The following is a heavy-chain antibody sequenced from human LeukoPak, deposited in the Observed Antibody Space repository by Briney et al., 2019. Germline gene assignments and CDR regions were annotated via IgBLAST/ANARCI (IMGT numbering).Heavy chain of an antibody. J-gene: IGHJ5*02. D-gene: IGHD3-9*01. CDR2: ISSSSSYM. Sequence: GGSLRLSCAASGFTFSSYSMNWVRQAPGKGLEWVSSISSSSSYMYYADSVKGRFTISRDNAKNSLYLQMNSLRAEDTAVYYCARLGILTGYYSTWGQGTLVTVSS. CDR1: GFTFSSYS. CDR3: ARLGILTGYYST. V-gene: IGHV3-21*01.